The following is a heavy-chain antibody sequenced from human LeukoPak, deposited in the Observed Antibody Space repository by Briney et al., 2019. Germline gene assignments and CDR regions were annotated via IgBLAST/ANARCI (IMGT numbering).Heavy chain of an antibody. J-gene: IGHJ6*04. CDR1: GFTVSSNY. Sequence: PGGSLRLSCAASGFTVSSNYMSWVRQAPGKGLEWVSVIYSGGSTYYADSVKGRFTISRDNSKNTLYLQMNSLRAEDTAVYYWARDPGGQQLEYGMDVWGKGTTVTVSS. V-gene: IGHV3-53*01. D-gene: IGHD6-13*01. CDR3: ARDPGGQQLEYGMDV. CDR2: IYSGGST.